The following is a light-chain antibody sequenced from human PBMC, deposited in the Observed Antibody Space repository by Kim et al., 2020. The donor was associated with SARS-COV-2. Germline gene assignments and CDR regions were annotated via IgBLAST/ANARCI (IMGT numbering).Light chain of an antibody. CDR2: LYSDGRH. V-gene: IGLV4-69*01. CDR3: QTWGSGIAV. Sequence: SVQLTCTLSTGHNNYAIAWLQQQPGKGPRYLMRLYSDGRHTKGDGIPDRFSGSTSGSEYSLTISSLQSEDEADYYCQTWGSGIAVFGGGTQLTVL. J-gene: IGLJ2*01. CDR1: TGHNNYA.